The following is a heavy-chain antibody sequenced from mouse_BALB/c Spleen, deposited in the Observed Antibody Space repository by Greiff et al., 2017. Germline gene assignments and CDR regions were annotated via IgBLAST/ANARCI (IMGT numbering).Heavy chain of an antibody. Sequence: VQLQQSGPSLVQPSQSLSITCTVSGFSLTSYGVHWVRQSPGKGLEWLGVIWRGGSTDYNAAFMSRLSITKDNSKSQVFFKMNSLQADDTAIYYCAKTEGPYYGLDYYAMDYWGQGTSVTVSS. V-gene: IGHV2-5-1*01. CDR2: IWRGGST. CDR1: GFSLTSYG. J-gene: IGHJ4*01. D-gene: IGHD2-10*01. CDR3: AKTEGPYYGLDYYAMDY.